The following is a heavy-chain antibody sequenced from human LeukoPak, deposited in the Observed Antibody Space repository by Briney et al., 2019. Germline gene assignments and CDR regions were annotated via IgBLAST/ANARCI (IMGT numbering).Heavy chain of an antibody. Sequence: GGSLRLSCAASGFTSSSYWMHWVRQAPGKGLVWVSRINSDGSSTSYADSVKGRFTISRDNAKNSLYLQMNSLRAEDTALYYCASGAGRFGSSSPYYFDYWGQGTLVTVSS. CDR2: INSDGSST. J-gene: IGHJ4*02. D-gene: IGHD3-10*01. CDR3: ASGAGRFGSSSPYYFDY. V-gene: IGHV3-74*01. CDR1: GFTSSSYW.